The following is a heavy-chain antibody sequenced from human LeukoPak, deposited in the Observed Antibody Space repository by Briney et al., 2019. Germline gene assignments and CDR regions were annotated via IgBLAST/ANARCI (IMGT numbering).Heavy chain of an antibody. Sequence: GGSLRLSCAASGFTFNNAWMSWVRRAPGKGLEWVGRIKSKTDGGTTDYAAPVKGRFTISRDDSKNTLYLQMNSLKTEDTAVYYCTTRSITAAGTGFDYWGQGTLVTVSS. CDR3: TTRSITAAGTGFDY. D-gene: IGHD6-13*01. CDR2: IKSKTDGGTT. CDR1: GFTFNNAW. V-gene: IGHV3-15*01. J-gene: IGHJ4*02.